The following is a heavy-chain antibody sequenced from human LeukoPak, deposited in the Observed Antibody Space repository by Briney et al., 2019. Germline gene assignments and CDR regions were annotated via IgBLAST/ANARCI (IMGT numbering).Heavy chain of an antibody. V-gene: IGHV3-48*01. J-gene: IGHJ4*02. Sequence: GGSLRLSCAASGFTFSSYSMHWVREAPGKGLEWISYISRSSDSIYYADSVKGRFTISRDNSKNTLFLQMNSLRAEDTAVYYCAKASTFGELNRPFDYWGQGTLVTVSS. CDR1: GFTFSSYS. D-gene: IGHD3-10*01. CDR2: ISRSSDSI. CDR3: AKASTFGELNRPFDY.